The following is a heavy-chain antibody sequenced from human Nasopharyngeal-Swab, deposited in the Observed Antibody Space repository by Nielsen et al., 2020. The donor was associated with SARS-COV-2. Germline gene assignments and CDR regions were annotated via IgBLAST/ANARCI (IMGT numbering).Heavy chain of an antibody. CDR1: GYDFSNHW. D-gene: IGHD5-12*01. V-gene: IGHV5-51*01. CDR3: VRPEGVATSFKYYFQYGMDV. J-gene: IGHJ6*02. CDR2: VYPGDSDS. Sequence: KVSCKGSGYDFSNHWIAWVRQKPGKGLEWMGFVYPGDSDSRYSPSFQGQVTISADKSISTAYLQWSSLKASDTAMYYCVRPEGVATSFKYYFQYGMDVWGQGTMVTVPS.